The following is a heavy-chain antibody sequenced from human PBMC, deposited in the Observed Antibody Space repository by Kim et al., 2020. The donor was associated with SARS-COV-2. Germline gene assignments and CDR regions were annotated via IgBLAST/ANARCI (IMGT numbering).Heavy chain of an antibody. D-gene: IGHD5-18*01. J-gene: IGHJ4*02. Sequence: GGSLRLSCAASGFTFSTYNMNWVRQAPGKGLEWVSSISSNSNYIYYADSVKGRFTISRDNAKNSLYLQMNSLRAEDTAIYYCVRKPSRAYSYHFDYCGQGTPVPVSP. CDR2: ISSNSNYI. V-gene: IGHV3-21*01. CDR1: GFTFSTYN. CDR3: VRKPSRAYSYHFDY.